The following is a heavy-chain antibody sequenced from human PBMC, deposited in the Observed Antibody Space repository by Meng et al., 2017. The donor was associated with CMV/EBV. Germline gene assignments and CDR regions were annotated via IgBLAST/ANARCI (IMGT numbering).Heavy chain of an antibody. D-gene: IGHD4-17*01. CDR2: IDWDDDK. V-gene: IGHV2-70D*14. CDR3: ARAHTDYYYGMDV. J-gene: IGHJ6*02. Sequence: SGPTLVKPTQTLTLTCTFSGFSLSTSGMRVSWIRQPPGKALEWLARIDWDDDKFNSTSLKTRLTISKDTSKNQVVLTMTNMDPVDTATYYCARAHTDYYYGMDVWGQGTTVTVSS. CDR1: GFSLSTSGMR.